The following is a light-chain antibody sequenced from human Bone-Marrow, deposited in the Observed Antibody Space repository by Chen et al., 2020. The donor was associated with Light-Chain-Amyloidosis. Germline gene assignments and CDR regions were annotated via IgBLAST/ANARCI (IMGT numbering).Light chain of an antibody. CDR1: QSVLHSSNNKNY. Sequence: DIVMTQSPTSLAVSLCERATINCRSSQSVLHSSNNKNYLAWYQQKPGQPPKLLIYWASTRESGVPDRFSASGSGTDFTLTISSLQAEDVAVYHCQQYYGTPTFGPGTKVDIK. CDR3: QQYYGTPT. V-gene: IGKV4-1*01. CDR2: WAS. J-gene: IGKJ3*01.